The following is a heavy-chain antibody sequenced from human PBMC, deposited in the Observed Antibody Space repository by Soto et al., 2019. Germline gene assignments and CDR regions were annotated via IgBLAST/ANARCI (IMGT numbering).Heavy chain of an antibody. J-gene: IGHJ6*02. D-gene: IGHD1-26*01. CDR3: AKDLGAGDPHYYGMDV. CDR1: GFTFSSYG. Sequence: QVQLVESGGGVVQPGRSLRLSCAASGFTFSSYGMHWVRQAPGKGLEWVAVISYDGSNKYYADSVKGRFTISRDNSKNTLYLQMNSLRAEDTAVYYCAKDLGAGDPHYYGMDVWGQGTTVTVSS. CDR2: ISYDGSNK. V-gene: IGHV3-30*18.